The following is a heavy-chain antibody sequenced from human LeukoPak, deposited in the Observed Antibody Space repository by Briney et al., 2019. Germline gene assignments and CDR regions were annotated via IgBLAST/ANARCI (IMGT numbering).Heavy chain of an antibody. CDR1: GFTFSSYW. CDR2: INSDGSST. V-gene: IGHV3-74*01. CDR3: ARDGPQQLGVFDY. Sequence: PGGSLRLSCAASGFTFSSYWMHWVRQAPGKGLVWVSRINSDGSSTSYADSVKGRFTISRANAKNTLYLQMNSLRAEDTAVYYCARDGPQQLGVFDYWGQGTLVTVSS. J-gene: IGHJ4*02. D-gene: IGHD6-13*01.